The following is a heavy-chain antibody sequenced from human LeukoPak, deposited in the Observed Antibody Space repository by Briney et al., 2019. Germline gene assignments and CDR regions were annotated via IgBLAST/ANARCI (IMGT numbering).Heavy chain of an antibody. D-gene: IGHD1-26*01. CDR3: AKRGSCGYDAFDI. CDR1: GGSISSSNW. V-gene: IGHV4-4*02. CDR2: IYHSGST. J-gene: IGHJ3*02. Sequence: PSGTLSLTCAVSGGSISSSNWWSWVRQPPGKGLEWIGEIYHSGSTNYNPSLKSRVTISVDKSKNQYSLKLSSVTAADTAVYYCAKRGSCGYDAFDIRGQGTMVTVSS.